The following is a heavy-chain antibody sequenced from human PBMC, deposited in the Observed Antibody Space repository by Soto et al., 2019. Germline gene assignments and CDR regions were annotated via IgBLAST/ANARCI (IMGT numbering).Heavy chain of an antibody. CDR2: IWYDGSNK. Sequence: QVQLVESGGGVVQPGRSLRLSCAASGFIFSSYGMHWVRQAPGKGLEWVVVIWYDGSNKYYADSVKGRFTNSRDNSKNTLHLQMNSLRAEDTAVYYCARETNSGREDYFDIWGQGTMVTVSS. CDR1: GFIFSSYG. V-gene: IGHV3-33*01. D-gene: IGHD1-26*01. J-gene: IGHJ3*02. CDR3: ARETNSGREDYFDI.